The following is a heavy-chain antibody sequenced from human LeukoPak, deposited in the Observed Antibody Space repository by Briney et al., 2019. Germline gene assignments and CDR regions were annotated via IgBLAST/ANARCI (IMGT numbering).Heavy chain of an antibody. CDR3: ALLRGYTYGYPAFDS. D-gene: IGHD5-18*01. CDR1: GFSLTTSGVG. V-gene: IGHV2-5*01. CDR2: IYWNDDE. Sequence: SGPTLVKPTQTLTLTCTFSGFSLTTSGVGVAWIRQPPGKALEWLALIYWNDDERYRPSLKSRLTITKDTSKNQVVLTMINMDPVDTATYYCALLRGYTYGYPAFDSWGQGTLVTVSS. J-gene: IGHJ4*02.